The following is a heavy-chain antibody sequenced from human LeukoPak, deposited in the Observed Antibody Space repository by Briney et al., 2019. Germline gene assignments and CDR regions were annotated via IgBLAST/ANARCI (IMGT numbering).Heavy chain of an antibody. V-gene: IGHV4-34*01. J-gene: IGHJ6*03. CDR3: ARRRLRYFDWLEGDYYYYYMDV. D-gene: IGHD3-9*01. CDR2: INHSGST. CDR1: GGSFSGYY. Sequence: SETLSLTCAVCGGSFSGYYWSWIRQPPGKGLEWIGEINHSGSTNYNPSLKSRVTISVDTSKNQFSLKLSSVTAADTAVYYCARRRLRYFDWLEGDYYYYYMDVWGKGTTVTISS.